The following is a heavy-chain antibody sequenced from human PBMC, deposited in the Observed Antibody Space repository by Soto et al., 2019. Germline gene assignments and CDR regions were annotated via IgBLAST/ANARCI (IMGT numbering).Heavy chain of an antibody. CDR3: ARDKSRYGSGSYSYYYYYYGMDV. CDR1: GYTFTSYG. D-gene: IGHD3-10*01. Sequence: QVQLVQSGAEVKKPGASVKVSCKASGYTFTSYGISWVRQAPGQGLEWMGWISAYNGNTNYAQKLQGRVTMTTDTSTSTAYMELRSLRSDDTAVYYCARDKSRYGSGSYSYYYYYYGMDVWGQGTTVTVSS. CDR2: ISAYNGNT. J-gene: IGHJ6*02. V-gene: IGHV1-18*01.